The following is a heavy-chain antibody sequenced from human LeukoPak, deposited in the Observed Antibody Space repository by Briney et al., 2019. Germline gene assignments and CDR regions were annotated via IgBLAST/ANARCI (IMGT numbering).Heavy chain of an antibody. V-gene: IGHV3-74*01. Sequence: GGSLRLSCAASGFTFSTYWMHWVRQAPGKGLLWVSRINTDGNSTRYADSVKGRFTISRDNAKNTLFLQMDSLRAEDTAVYYCARRGIQLWPHDDYWGQGTLVTVSS. J-gene: IGHJ4*02. D-gene: IGHD5-18*01. CDR3: ARRGIQLWPHDDY. CDR1: GFTFSTYW. CDR2: INTDGNST.